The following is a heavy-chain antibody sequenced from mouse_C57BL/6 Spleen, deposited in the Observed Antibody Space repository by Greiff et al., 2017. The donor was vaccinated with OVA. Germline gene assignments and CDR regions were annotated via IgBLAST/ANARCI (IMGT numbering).Heavy chain of an antibody. CDR2: IYPRSGNI. CDR3: ARGGTGDFFWYFDD. Sequence: QVQLQPSGAELVRPGASVKLSCKASGYTFTSYGISWVKQRTGQGLEWIGEIYPRSGNIYYNEKFTGKATLTADKSYSTAYMELRILTSEGSAVYFWARGGTGDFFWYFDDWGKGTTVTVSS. CDR1: GYTFTSYG. D-gene: IGHD4-1*01. V-gene: IGHV1-81*01. J-gene: IGHJ1*03.